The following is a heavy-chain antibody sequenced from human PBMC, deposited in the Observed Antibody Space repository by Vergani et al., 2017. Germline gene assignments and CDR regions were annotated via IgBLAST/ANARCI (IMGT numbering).Heavy chain of an antibody. CDR2: ISDYNGNT. J-gene: IGHJ5*02. V-gene: IGHV1-18*01. D-gene: IGHD3-10*01. CDR3: ARDYDVDYYGSGSYLLVDP. Sequence: QVQLVQSGAEVKKPGASVKVSCKASGYTFTSYGISWVRQAPGQGIEWMGWISDYNGNTNYAQKLQGRVTMTTDTSTSTAYMELRSLRSDDTAVYYCARDYDVDYYGSGSYLLVDPWGEGTLVTVSS. CDR1: GYTFTSYG.